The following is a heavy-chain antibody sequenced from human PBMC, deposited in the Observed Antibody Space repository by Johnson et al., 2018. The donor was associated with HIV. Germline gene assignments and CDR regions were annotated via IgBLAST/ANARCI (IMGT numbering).Heavy chain of an antibody. V-gene: IGHV3-74*02. J-gene: IGHJ3*02. Sequence: MQLVESGGGVVQPGRSLRLSCVASGISFSSYWMHWVRQAPGKGLVWVSRIKSDGTSTNYADSVKGRFTISRDNAKNSLYLQMNSLRVEDTAVYYCAGIPGRRDVFDIWGQGTMVTVSS. CDR2: IKSDGTST. CDR1: GISFSSYW. D-gene: IGHD7-27*01. CDR3: AGIPGRRDVFDI.